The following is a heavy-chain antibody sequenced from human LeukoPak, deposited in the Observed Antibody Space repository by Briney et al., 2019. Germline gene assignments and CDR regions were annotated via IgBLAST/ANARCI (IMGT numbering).Heavy chain of an antibody. CDR1: GGSISSSSYY. CDR3: ARELVVPAALRGYYYYYGMDV. CDR2: IYYSGST. D-gene: IGHD2-2*01. Sequence: SETLSLTCTVSGGSISSSSYYWGWIRQPPGKGLEWIGSIYYSGSTCYNPSLKSRVTISVDTSKNQFSLKLSSVTAADTAVYYCARELVVPAALRGYYYYYGMDVWGQGTTVTVSS. V-gene: IGHV4-39*02. J-gene: IGHJ6*02.